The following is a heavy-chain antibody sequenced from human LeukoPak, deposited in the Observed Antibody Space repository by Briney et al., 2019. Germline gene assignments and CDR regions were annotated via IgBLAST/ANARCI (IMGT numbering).Heavy chain of an antibody. D-gene: IGHD1-14*01. V-gene: IGHV3-7*03. Sequence: TGGSLRLSCAASGFTCSSSWMTWVRQAPGKGLEWVANINQDGGDKYYVDSVKGRFTISRDNAKNSLFLQMNSLRAEDTAVYYCARDLYKTTSKWGQGTLVTVSS. J-gene: IGHJ4*02. CDR2: INQDGGDK. CDR1: GFTCSSSW. CDR3: ARDLYKTTSK.